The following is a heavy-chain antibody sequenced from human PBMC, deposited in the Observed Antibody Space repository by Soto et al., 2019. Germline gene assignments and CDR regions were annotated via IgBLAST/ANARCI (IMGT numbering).Heavy chain of an antibody. CDR1: GYTFTSYD. J-gene: IGHJ6*02. V-gene: IGHV1-8*01. Sequence: QVQLVQSGAEVKKPGASVKVSCKASGYTFTSYDTNWVRQTTGHGIEWMGWMNPNSGNTGYAQKFQGRVPMTRNTSISTAYMELRSLRSEDTAVYYCAIERTGTTSMDVWGQGTTVTVSS. D-gene: IGHD1-1*01. CDR2: MNPNSGNT. CDR3: AIERTGTTSMDV.